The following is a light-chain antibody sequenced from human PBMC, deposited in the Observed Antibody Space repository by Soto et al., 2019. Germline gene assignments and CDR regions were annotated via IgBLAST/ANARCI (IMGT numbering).Light chain of an antibody. V-gene: IGLV2-8*01. J-gene: IGLJ1*01. Sequence: QLVLTQPPSASGSPGQSVTISCTGTSSDVGGYNYVSWYQQHPGKAPKLMIYEVSKRPSGVPDRFSGSKSGNTASLTVSGLQAEDEADYYCSSYTGRNNFYVFGTGTKLTVL. CDR1: SSDVGGYNY. CDR3: SSYTGRNNFYV. CDR2: EVS.